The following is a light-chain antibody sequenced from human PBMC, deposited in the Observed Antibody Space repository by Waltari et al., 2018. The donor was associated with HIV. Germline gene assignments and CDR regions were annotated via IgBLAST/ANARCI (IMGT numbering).Light chain of an antibody. CDR2: GAS. CDR3: QQSYSIPDT. V-gene: IGKV1-39*01. CDR1: QTVTRS. Sequence: DIQMTQSPSSLSASVGDRVSITCRASQTVTRSLNWYQQRPGKAPNLLIYGASTLQSCVPSRFSGSGSAADYTLTISSLQPEDFATYYCQQSYSIPDTFGPGTKLEIK. J-gene: IGKJ2*01.